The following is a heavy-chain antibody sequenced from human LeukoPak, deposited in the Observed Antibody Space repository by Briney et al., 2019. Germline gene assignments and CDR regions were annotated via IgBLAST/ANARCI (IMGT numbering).Heavy chain of an antibody. CDR1: GGTFSSYA. V-gene: IGHV1-69*13. J-gene: IGHJ4*02. CDR3: ARVDGSGSYLPLDY. CDR2: IIPIFGTA. Sequence: VKVSCKASGGTFSSYAISWVRQAPGQGLEWMGGIIPIFGTANYAQKFQGRVTITADESTSTAYMELSSLRSEDTAVYYCARVDGSGSYLPLDYWGQGTLVTVSS. D-gene: IGHD3-10*01.